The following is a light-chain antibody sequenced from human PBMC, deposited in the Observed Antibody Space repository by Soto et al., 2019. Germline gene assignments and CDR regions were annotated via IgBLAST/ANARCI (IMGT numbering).Light chain of an antibody. CDR1: QSISSN. CDR2: AAS. J-gene: IGKJ2*01. CDR3: QQSYTTPYT. Sequence: DIQMTQSPSSLSASVGDRVTITCRASQSISSNLNWYQQKPGKAPKLLIYAASSLQSGVPSRFSGSTSGTDFTLTISSLQPEDFATYYCQQSYTTPYTFGQATKLEI. V-gene: IGKV1-39*01.